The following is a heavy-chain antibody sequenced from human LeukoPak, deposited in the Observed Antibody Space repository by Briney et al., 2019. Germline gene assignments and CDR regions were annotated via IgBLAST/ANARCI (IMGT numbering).Heavy chain of an antibody. CDR1: GYTFTNYY. Sequence: ASVKVSCKASGYTFTNYYIYWVRQAPGQGLERMGIINPSGGITSYAQKFQGRVTMTRDTSTSTVYMELSSLRSDDTAVYYCARGLNVWDYWGQGTLVTVSS. V-gene: IGHV1-46*01. CDR3: ARGLNVWDY. D-gene: IGHD3-16*01. J-gene: IGHJ4*02. CDR2: INPSGGIT.